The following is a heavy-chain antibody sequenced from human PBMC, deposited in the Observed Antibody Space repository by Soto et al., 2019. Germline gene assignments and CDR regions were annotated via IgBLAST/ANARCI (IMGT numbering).Heavy chain of an antibody. CDR1: GFTFSSYE. CDR2: ISSSGSTI. D-gene: IGHD3-3*01. J-gene: IGHJ6*02. CDR3: ESIWSGRRIWSDYYYYGMDF. Sequence: GVSLILSCAASGFTFSSYEMNWVRQAPGKGLEWVSYISSSGSTIYYADSVKGRFTISRDNAKNSLYLQMNSLRAEDTAVYYCESIWSGRRIWSDYYYYGMDFYGQGTTVTVTS. V-gene: IGHV3-48*03.